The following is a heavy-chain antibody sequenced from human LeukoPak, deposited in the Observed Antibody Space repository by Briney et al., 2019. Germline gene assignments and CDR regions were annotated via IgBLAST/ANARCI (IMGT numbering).Heavy chain of an antibody. V-gene: IGHV4-38-2*02. J-gene: IGHJ4*02. CDR1: GYSISSGYY. CDR3: ADSRLTTVTTPTGN. Sequence: PSETLSLTCTVSGYSISSGYYWGWIWQPPGKGLEWIGSIYHSGSTYYNPSLKSRVTISVDTSKNQFSLKLSSVTAADTAVYYCADSRLTTVTTPTGNWGQGTLVTVSS. CDR2: IYHSGST. D-gene: IGHD4-17*01.